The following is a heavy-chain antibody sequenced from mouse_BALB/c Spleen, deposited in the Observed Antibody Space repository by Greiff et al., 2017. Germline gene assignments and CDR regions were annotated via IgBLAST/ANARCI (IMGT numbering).Heavy chain of an antibody. D-gene: IGHD1-1*02. CDR2: ISSGGST. CDR1: GFTFSSYA. J-gene: IGHJ2*01. Sequence: DVHLVESGGGLVKPGGSLKLSCAASGFTFSSYAMSWVRQTPEKRLEWVASISSGGSTYYPDSVKGRFTISRDNARNILYLQMSSLRSEDTAMYYCARGGWLSDYWGQGTTLTVSS. CDR3: ARGGWLSDY. V-gene: IGHV5-6-5*01.